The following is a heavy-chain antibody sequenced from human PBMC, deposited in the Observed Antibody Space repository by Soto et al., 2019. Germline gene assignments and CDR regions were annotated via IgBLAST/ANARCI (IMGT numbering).Heavy chain of an antibody. D-gene: IGHD6-6*01. CDR2: LYYRGST. CDR3: AREGAALPDPFDH. CDR1: GGSVNTASYY. J-gene: IGHJ4*02. V-gene: IGHV4-30-4*01. Sequence: QVHLQESGPGLVRPSQTLSLTCSVSGGSVNTASYYWTWIRQSPGKGLEWIGYLYYRGSTSYNPSLRGRVTISLDTSTNEFSLNLRSVTAADTAVYYCAREGAALPDPFDHWGRGTLVTVTS.